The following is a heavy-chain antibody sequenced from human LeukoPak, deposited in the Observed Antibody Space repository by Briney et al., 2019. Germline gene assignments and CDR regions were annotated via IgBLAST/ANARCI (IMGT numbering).Heavy chain of an antibody. D-gene: IGHD3-22*01. J-gene: IGHJ5*02. V-gene: IGHV3-30*02. CDR2: IRYDGSNE. CDR3: AKGLYYYDSSGYPA. CDR1: GFTFSSYG. Sequence: PGGSLRLSCAASGFTFSSYGMHWVRQAPGKGLEWVSFIRYDGSNEYYADSVKGRFTISRDNSKNTLYLQMNSLRAEDTAVYYCAKGLYYYDSSGYPAWGQGTLVTVSS.